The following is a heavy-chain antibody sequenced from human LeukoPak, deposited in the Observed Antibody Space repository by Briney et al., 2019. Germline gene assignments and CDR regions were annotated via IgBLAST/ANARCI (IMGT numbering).Heavy chain of an antibody. CDR2: INSDGTST. V-gene: IGHV3-74*01. CDR1: GFTFSSYW. Sequence: GGSLRLSCAASGFTFSSYWMHWVRQPPGKGLVWVSRINSDGTSTRNADFVKGRFTISRDNAKNTLYLQMNSLRAEDTAVYYCARDRSIASDYWDQGTLVTVSS. J-gene: IGHJ4*02. CDR3: ARDRSIASDY. D-gene: IGHD6-6*01.